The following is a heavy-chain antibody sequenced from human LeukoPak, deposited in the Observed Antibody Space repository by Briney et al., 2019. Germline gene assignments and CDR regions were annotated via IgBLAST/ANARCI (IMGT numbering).Heavy chain of an antibody. Sequence: GGSLRLSCEASGFTFSNYAMSWVRQAPGKGLEWVAHINVDGSEKDFLDSVRGRFTISRDNSKNSVYLQMNTLRVEDTAVYHCARGHYGLDVWGQGTTVTVSS. CDR2: INVDGSEK. CDR1: GFTFSNYA. J-gene: IGHJ6*02. V-gene: IGHV3-7*01. CDR3: ARGHYGLDV.